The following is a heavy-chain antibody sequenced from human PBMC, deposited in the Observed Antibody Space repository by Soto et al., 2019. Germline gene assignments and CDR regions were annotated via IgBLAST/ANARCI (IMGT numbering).Heavy chain of an antibody. CDR1: GGSISSGDYS. J-gene: IGHJ5*02. CDR3: VREGGDNGFDP. D-gene: IGHD2-15*01. CDR2: IYYCGST. V-gene: IGHV4-30-4*08. Sequence: TLSLTCTVSGGSISSGDYSWSWMRQPPGKGMEWIGYIYYCGSTVYNPFPNNRVTISLDTSKIQFSLKLSSVTASDTAVYYCVREGGDNGFDPWGQGTLVTVSS.